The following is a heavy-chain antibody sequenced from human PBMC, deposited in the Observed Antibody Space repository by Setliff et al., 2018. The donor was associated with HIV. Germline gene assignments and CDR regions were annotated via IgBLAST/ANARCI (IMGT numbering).Heavy chain of an antibody. J-gene: IGHJ6*02. CDR2: IWYDGTEK. CDR3: AKDRDYISSRLTHFYYFGLDV. CDR1: GFNFNDFG. V-gene: IGHV3-33*06. Sequence: GGSLRLSCVASGFNFNDFGMHWVRQAPGRGLEWVALIWYDGTEKYYGDSVKGRFTISRYNAKNTLYLDMNSLRAEDTAVYYCAKDRDYISSRLTHFYYFGLDVWGQGTTVTVSS. D-gene: IGHD3-16*01.